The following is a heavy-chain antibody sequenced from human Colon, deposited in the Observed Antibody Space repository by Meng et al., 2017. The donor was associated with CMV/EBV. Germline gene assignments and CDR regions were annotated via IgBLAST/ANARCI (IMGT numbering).Heavy chain of an antibody. J-gene: IGHJ4*02. CDR2: IYSGGPM. CDR1: PFNVVNTY. Sequence: GGSLRLSCAGSPFNVVNTYMSWVRQAPGKGLEWVALIYSGGPMHYADSVKGRFTISRDTSKDTVYLQMSSLRAEDTALYYCARELGYDFWSGFYVWGQGTLVTVSS. CDR3: ARELGYDFWSGFYV. V-gene: IGHV3-53*01. D-gene: IGHD3-3*01.